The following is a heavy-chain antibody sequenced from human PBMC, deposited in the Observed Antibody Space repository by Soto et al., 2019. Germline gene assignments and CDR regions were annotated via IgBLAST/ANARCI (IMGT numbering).Heavy chain of an antibody. Sequence: SETLSLTCTVSGDSISSGNNYWSWIRQHPGKGLEWIGYIYYSGSTYYNPSLKSRVTISVDTSKNQFSLKLSSVTAADTAVYYCARTSYDSSGTAADPWGQGTLVTVSS. CDR1: GDSISSGNNY. J-gene: IGHJ5*02. V-gene: IGHV4-31*03. D-gene: IGHD3-22*01. CDR2: IYYSGST. CDR3: ARTSYDSSGTAADP.